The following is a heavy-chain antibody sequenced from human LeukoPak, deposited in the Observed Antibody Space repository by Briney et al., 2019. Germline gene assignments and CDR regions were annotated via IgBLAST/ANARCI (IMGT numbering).Heavy chain of an antibody. V-gene: IGHV1-18*01. CDR3: ARGLYYFGSGKSDWFDP. CDR2: ISGYNGDT. CDR1: GYTFTNYA. Sequence: ASVKVSCKASGYTFTNYAISWVRQAPGQGLEWMGWISGYNGDTNYAQKLQGRLTMTTDKSTTTAYMELSSLRSDDTAVYYCARGLYYFGSGKSDWFDPWGQGTLVTVSS. D-gene: IGHD3-10*01. J-gene: IGHJ5*02.